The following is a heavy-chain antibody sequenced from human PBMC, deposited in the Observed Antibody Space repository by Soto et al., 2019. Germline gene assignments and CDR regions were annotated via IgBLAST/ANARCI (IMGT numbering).Heavy chain of an antibody. Sequence: GVFLSLSCAASRCNFSTYEMRWVRQDPGKGLEWVSCISSSGSSVYYADSVKGRFTISRDNSRNSLYLQMNSLRDEDTALYYCARYCSSTLCNGVATRTFDYWGQGALVTVSS. D-gene: IGHD5-12*01. V-gene: IGHV3-48*03. J-gene: IGHJ4*02. CDR2: ISSSGSSV. CDR1: RCNFSTYE. CDR3: ARYCSSTLCNGVATRTFDY.